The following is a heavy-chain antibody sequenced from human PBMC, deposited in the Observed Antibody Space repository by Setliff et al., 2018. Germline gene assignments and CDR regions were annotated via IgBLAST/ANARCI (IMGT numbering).Heavy chain of an antibody. CDR3: ARKMRMSGRGHWYFDV. J-gene: IGHJ2*01. Sequence: NPSETLSLTCTASDDSIRSGDHYWNWIRQHPGKGLEWLGYIWKSVSTFYNPSLTSRITMSVDTSRNLFSMELASVTAADTAIYYCARKMRMSGRGHWYFDVWGRGTLVTVSS. V-gene: IGHV4-31*03. CDR1: DDSIRSGDHY. CDR2: IWKSVST.